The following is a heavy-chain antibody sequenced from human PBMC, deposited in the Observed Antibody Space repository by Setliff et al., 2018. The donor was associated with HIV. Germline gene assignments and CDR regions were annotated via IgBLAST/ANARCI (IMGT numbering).Heavy chain of an antibody. CDR1: GGSLSGYY. J-gene: IGHJ5*02. D-gene: IGHD3-10*01. CDR2: INHSGST. CDR3: ARHGLLWFGAGYNWFDP. Sequence: SETLSLTCAVYGGSLSGYYWSWIRQPPGKGLEWIGEINHSGSTNYNPSLKSRVTISVDTSKNQFSLKLSSVTAADTAVYYCARHGLLWFGAGYNWFDPWGQGTLVTVSS. V-gene: IGHV4-34*01.